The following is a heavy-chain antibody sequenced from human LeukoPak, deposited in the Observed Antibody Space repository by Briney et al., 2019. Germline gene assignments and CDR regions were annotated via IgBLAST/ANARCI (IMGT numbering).Heavy chain of an antibody. V-gene: IGHV4-34*01. CDR3: ARRPRISRYYYYYIDV. CDR1: GGSLSGYY. D-gene: IGHD2/OR15-2a*01. Sequence: SETLSLTCAVCGGSLSGYYCTGVRQPPGKGREWIGEINDRGSTTYNPSLKSRLTISVDTSKNQFSLRLSSVTAADTAVYYCARRPRISRYYYYYIDVWGKGTTVTVSS. CDR2: INDRGST. J-gene: IGHJ6*03.